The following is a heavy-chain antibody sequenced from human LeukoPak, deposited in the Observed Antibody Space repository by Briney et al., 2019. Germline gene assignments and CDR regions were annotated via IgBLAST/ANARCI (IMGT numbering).Heavy chain of an antibody. J-gene: IGHJ3*02. CDR2: ISAYNGNT. Sequence: ASVKVSCKASGYTFTSYGISWVRQAPGQGLEWMGWISAYNGNTNYAQKLQGRVTMTTDTSTSTAYMELRSLRSEDTAVYYCARDLVYDSSEVNAFDIWGQGTMVTVSS. CDR1: GYTFTSYG. CDR3: ARDLVYDSSEVNAFDI. D-gene: IGHD3-22*01. V-gene: IGHV1-18*01.